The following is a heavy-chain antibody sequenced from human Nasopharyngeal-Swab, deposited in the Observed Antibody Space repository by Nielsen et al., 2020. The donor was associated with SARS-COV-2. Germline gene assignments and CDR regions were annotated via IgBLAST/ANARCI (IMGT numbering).Heavy chain of an antibody. D-gene: IGHD3-3*01. V-gene: IGHV3-7*01. CDR2: IKQDASEM. J-gene: IGHJ4*02. Sequence: GGSLRLSCAASGFTFSAYWMSWVRQVPGKGPEWVANIKQDASEMYYVDSVKGRFTISRDNAKNSLFLQMNSLRAEDTAVYFCARGRPLGGYYFGYFDCWGQGTLVTVSS. CDR1: GFTFSAYW. CDR3: ARGRPLGGYYFGYFDC.